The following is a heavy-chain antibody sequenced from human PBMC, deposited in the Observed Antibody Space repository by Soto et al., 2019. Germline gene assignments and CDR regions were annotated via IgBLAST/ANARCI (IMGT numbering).Heavy chain of an antibody. D-gene: IGHD6-6*01. J-gene: IGHJ4*02. CDR2: IYYSGSI. V-gene: IGHV4-31*03. Sequence: SETLSLTCTVSGGSISSGGYYWSWIRQHPGKGLEWIGYIYYSGSIYYNPSLKSRVTISVDTSKNQFSLKLSSVTAADTAVYYCARSWYSSSSPFDYWGQGTLVTVSS. CDR3: ARSWYSSSSPFDY. CDR1: GGSISSGGYY.